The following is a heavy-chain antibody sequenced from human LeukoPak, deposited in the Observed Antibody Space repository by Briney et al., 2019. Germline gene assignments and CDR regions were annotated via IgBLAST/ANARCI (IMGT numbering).Heavy chain of an antibody. CDR3: AGGGDPYYFDY. V-gene: IGHV1-2*02. Sequence: ASVKVSCKTSGYTFTDYYIHWVRQAPGQGLEWMGWINPNGGDTNYAQKFQGRVTMTRDTSISTAYMELSRLRSDDTAVYYCAGGGDPYYFDYWGQGTLVTVSS. D-gene: IGHD3-16*01. CDR2: INPNGGDT. J-gene: IGHJ4*02. CDR1: GYTFTDYY.